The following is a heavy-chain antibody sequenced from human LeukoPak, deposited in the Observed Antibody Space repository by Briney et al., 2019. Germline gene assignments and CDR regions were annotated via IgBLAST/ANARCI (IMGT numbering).Heavy chain of an antibody. CDR3: ARGDQLLLSYYFDY. Sequence: RASVKVSCKASGYTFTSYDINWVRQATGQGLEWMGWMNPNSGNTDYAQKFQGRVTMTRNTSISTAYMELSSLRSEDTAVYYCARGDQLLLSYYFDYWGQGTLVTVSS. CDR1: GYTFTSYD. CDR2: MNPNSGNT. D-gene: IGHD2-2*01. V-gene: IGHV1-8*01. J-gene: IGHJ4*02.